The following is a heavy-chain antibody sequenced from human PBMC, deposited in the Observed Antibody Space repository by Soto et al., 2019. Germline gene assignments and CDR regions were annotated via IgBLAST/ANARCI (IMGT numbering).Heavy chain of an antibody. Sequence: QVQLQESGPGLVKPSEILSLSCAVSGGPITTTTWWAWVRLPPGKGLEWIGELHHDGTTNYNPSLESRITMSLDKSNNHFTLKLTSVTAADTAIYYCATQTISYTWGVWGRGTTVTVS. CDR1: GGPITTTTW. CDR3: ATQTISYTWGV. CDR2: LHHDGTT. D-gene: IGHD3-16*01. J-gene: IGHJ6*02. V-gene: IGHV4-4*02.